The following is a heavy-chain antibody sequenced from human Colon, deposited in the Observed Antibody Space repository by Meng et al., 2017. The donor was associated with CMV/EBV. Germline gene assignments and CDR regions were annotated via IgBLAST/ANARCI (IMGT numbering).Heavy chain of an antibody. CDR1: GLAVSENY. CDR2: LYSGGSA. D-gene: IGHD3-10*01. V-gene: IGHV3-53*01. CDR3: ARVLPGAVGSISYFDS. J-gene: IGHJ4*02. Sequence: GGSLRLSCAVSGLAVSENYMNWVRQAPGKGLEWVAVLYSGGSAHYSDSVQGRFTVSRDNSKNMLFLQMNRLRAEDTAVYYCARVLPGAVGSISYFDSWGQGTLVTVSS.